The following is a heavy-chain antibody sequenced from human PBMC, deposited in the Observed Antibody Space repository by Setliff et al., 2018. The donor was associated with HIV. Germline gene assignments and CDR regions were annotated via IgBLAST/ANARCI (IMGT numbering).Heavy chain of an antibody. Sequence: SETLSLTCTVSGGSININNYYWGWIRQPPGKGLEWIGSIYYSGATYYKPSLKSRLTIAIDTSKNQFSLRVNSVTAADTAVYYCARSLVPSGYYYGRHAFDIWGQGTKVTVS. J-gene: IGHJ3*02. CDR2: IYYSGAT. CDR1: GGSININNYY. CDR3: ARSLVPSGYYYGRHAFDI. V-gene: IGHV4-39*01. D-gene: IGHD3-22*01.